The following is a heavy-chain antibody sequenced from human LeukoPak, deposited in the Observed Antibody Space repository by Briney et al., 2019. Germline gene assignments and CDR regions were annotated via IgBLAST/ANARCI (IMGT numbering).Heavy chain of an antibody. CDR3: ARDRGTWNDDGFDY. Sequence: SETLSLTCTVSGCSISSYYWSWIRQPAGKGLEWIGRIYNSGSTNYNPSLKSRVTMSVDTSKNQFSLKLSSVTAADTAVYYCARDRGTWNDDGFDYWGQGTLVTVSS. D-gene: IGHD1-1*01. CDR1: GCSISSYY. J-gene: IGHJ4*02. V-gene: IGHV4-4*07. CDR2: IYNSGST.